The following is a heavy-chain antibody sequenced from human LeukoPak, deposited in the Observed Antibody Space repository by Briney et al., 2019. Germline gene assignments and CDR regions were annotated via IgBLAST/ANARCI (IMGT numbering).Heavy chain of an antibody. CDR2: ISYDGSNK. D-gene: IGHD4-23*01. Sequence: GRSLRLSCAASGFTFSSYAMHWVRQAPGKGLEWVAVISYDGSNKYYADSVKGRFTISRDNSKNTLYLQMNSLRAEDTAVYYCARDDYGGKNFDYWGQGTLVTVSS. J-gene: IGHJ4*02. CDR3: ARDDYGGKNFDY. CDR1: GFTFSSYA. V-gene: IGHV3-30*04.